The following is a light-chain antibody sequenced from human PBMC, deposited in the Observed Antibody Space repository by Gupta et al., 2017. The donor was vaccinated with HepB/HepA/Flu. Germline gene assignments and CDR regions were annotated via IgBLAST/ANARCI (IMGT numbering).Light chain of an antibody. CDR3: QQYFSATFT. V-gene: IGKV4-1*01. J-gene: IGKJ3*01. Sequence: DIVMTQSPDSLAVSLGERATINCKSSQTVLYSSSDKHYLAWYQQKPGQPPKVLIYWASTRESGVPDRFSGSGSGTDFTLTISSLQAEDVAVYYCQQYFSATFTFGPGTKVDIK. CDR1: QTVLYSSSDKHY. CDR2: WAS.